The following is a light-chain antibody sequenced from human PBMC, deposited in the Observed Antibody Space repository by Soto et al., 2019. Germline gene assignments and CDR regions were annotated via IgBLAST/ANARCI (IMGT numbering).Light chain of an antibody. CDR1: SSDVGGYNY. Sequence: QSVLTQPASVSGSPGQSITISCTGTSSDVGGYNYVSWYQQHPGKAPKLMIYDVSHRPSGVSNRFSGSKSGNTASLSISGLQAEDEADYYCSSYATSSFLFGGGTKVTVL. J-gene: IGLJ2*01. V-gene: IGLV2-14*01. CDR3: SSYATSSFL. CDR2: DVS.